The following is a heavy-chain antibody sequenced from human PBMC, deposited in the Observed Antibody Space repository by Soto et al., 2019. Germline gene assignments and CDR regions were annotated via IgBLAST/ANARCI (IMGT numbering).Heavy chain of an antibody. Sequence: GGSLRLSCAASGFTFSSYSMNWVRQAPGKGLEWVSYISSSSSTIYYADSVKGRFTISRDNAKNSLYLQMNSLRAEDTAVYYCARVLPYYDFWSGCFDYWGQGTLVTVSS. D-gene: IGHD3-3*01. CDR3: ARVLPYYDFWSGCFDY. V-gene: IGHV3-48*01. CDR2: ISSSSSTI. J-gene: IGHJ4*02. CDR1: GFTFSSYS.